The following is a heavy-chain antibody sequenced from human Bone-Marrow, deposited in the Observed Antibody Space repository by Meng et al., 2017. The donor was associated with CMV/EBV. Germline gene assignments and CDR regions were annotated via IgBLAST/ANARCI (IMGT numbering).Heavy chain of an antibody. CDR3: ARGRWKLRFWFDP. CDR2: MNPNSGNT. V-gene: IGHV1-8*02. Sequence: ASVKVSCKASGGTFSSYAISWVRQATGQGLEWMGWMNPNSGNTGYAQKFQGRVTMTRNTSISTAYMELSSLRSEDTAVYYCARGRWKLRFWFDPWGQGTLVTVSS. CDR1: GGTFSSYA. J-gene: IGHJ5*02. D-gene: IGHD4-23*01.